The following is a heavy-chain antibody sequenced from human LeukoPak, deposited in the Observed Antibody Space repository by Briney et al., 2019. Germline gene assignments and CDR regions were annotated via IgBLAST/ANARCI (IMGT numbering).Heavy chain of an antibody. CDR1: GFTFSSYS. CDR3: ARDLDFWSGYYNWFDP. D-gene: IGHD3-3*01. Sequence: PGGSLRLSCAASGFTFSSYSMNWVRQAPGKGLEWVSSISSSSYIYYADSVKGRFTISRDNAKNSLYLQMNSLRAGDTAVYYCARDLDFWSGYYNWFDPWGQGTLVTVSS. CDR2: ISSSSYI. V-gene: IGHV3-21*01. J-gene: IGHJ5*02.